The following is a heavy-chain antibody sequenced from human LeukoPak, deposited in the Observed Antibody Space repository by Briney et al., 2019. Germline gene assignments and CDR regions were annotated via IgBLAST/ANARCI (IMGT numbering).Heavy chain of an antibody. Sequence: GWSLRLSCAATGFTYSSYWLSWVRQAPGKGLEWVANIKQDGSEKYYVDSVKGRFTISRDNTKNSLYLQMNSLRAEDTAVYYCAGDDVVPDQLDYWGQGTLVTVSS. CDR2: IKQDGSEK. J-gene: IGHJ4*02. CDR1: GFTYSSYW. CDR3: AGDDVVPDQLDY. D-gene: IGHD2-2*01. V-gene: IGHV3-7*01.